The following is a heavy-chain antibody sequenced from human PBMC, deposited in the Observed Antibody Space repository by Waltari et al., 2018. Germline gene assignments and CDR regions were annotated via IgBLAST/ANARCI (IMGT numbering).Heavy chain of an antibody. CDR3: ARSSTVVTPVRYYYMDV. Sequence: QLQLQESGSGLVKPSQTLSLTCAVSGGSISSGGYSWSWIRQPPGKGLEWIGYIYHSGRTYYNPSLKSRVTISVDRSKNQFSLKLSSVTAADTAVYYCARSSTVVTPVRYYYMDVWGKGTTVTISS. V-gene: IGHV4-30-2*01. D-gene: IGHD4-17*01. CDR2: IYHSGRT. J-gene: IGHJ6*03. CDR1: GGSISSGGYS.